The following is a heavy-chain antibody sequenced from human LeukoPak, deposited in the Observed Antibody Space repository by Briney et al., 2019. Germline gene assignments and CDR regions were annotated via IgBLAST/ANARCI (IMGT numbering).Heavy chain of an antibody. CDR3: ARDGSRGYDMDV. V-gene: IGHV3-23*01. D-gene: IGHD3-10*01. CDR2: ISGSGGST. Sequence: GGSLRLSCAASGFTFSSYAMSWVRQAPGKGLEWVSAISGSGGSTYYADSVKGRFTLSRDNGKKSLYLQMNSLRVEDTAVYYCARDGSRGYDMDVWGQGTTVTVAS. J-gene: IGHJ6*02. CDR1: GFTFSSYA.